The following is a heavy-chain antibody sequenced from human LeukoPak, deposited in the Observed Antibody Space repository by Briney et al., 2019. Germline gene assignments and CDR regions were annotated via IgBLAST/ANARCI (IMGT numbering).Heavy chain of an antibody. CDR2: IIPIFGTA. J-gene: IGHJ4*02. V-gene: IGHV1-69*06. Sequence: ASVKVSCKASGGTFSSYAISWVRQAPGQGLEWMGGIIPIFGTANYAQKFQGRVTITADKSTSTAYMELSSLRSEDTAVYYCARGKYYGSGSYSSWGQGTLVTVSS. D-gene: IGHD3-10*01. CDR3: ARGKYYGSGSYSS. CDR1: GGTFSSYA.